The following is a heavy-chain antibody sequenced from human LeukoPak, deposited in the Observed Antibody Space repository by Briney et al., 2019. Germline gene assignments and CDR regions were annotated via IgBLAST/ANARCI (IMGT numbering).Heavy chain of an antibody. CDR1: GYTFTNYY. Sequence: ASVKVSCKASGYTFTNYYIHWLRQAPGHGLEWMGISNPSGDSRNYAQKFQGRGTMPRDTPTSTVYMDLISLRSEDTAVYYCARWPTTFLDYWGQGTLVTVSS. D-gene: IGHD1-1*01. CDR2: SNPSGDSR. J-gene: IGHJ4*02. V-gene: IGHV1-46*01. CDR3: ARWPTTFLDY.